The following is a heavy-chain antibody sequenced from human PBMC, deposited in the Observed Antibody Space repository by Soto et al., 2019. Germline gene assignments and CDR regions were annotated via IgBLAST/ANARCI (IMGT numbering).Heavy chain of an antibody. J-gene: IGHJ6*02. CDR1: GFTFTSSA. D-gene: IGHD2-21*01. CDR3: AAVQHEFMQYGIDV. CDR2: IVVGSGNT. V-gene: IGHV1-58*02. Sequence: ASVKVSCKASGFTFTSSAMQWVRQARGQRLEWIGWIVVGSGNTNYAQKFQERVTITRDMSTSTAYMELSSLRSEDTAVYYCAAVQHEFMQYGIDVWGQGPTVTGSS.